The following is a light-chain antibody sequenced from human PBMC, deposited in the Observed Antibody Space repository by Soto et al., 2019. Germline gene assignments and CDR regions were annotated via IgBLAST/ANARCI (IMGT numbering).Light chain of an antibody. V-gene: IGLV2-14*01. CDR1: SSDVGGYNY. CDR3: SSYTSSSTQV. CDR2: DVS. Sequence: QSALTQPASVSGSPGQSITISCTGTSSDVGGYNYVSWYQQHPGKAPKLMIYDVSNRPPGVSNRFSGSKSGNTASLTISGLQADDEADYYCSSYTSSSTQVFGGGTKLTVL. J-gene: IGLJ3*02.